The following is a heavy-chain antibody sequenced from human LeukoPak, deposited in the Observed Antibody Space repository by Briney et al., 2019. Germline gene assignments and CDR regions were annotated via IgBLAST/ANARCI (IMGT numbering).Heavy chain of an antibody. CDR1: GYTFTDYF. Sequence: ASVKVSCKASGYTFTDYFMHWVRQAPGQGLEWMGWINPNSGGTDYAQKYQGRVTVTRDTSISTAYMGVSRLRSDDTAVYYCASHLPVNGSGSYYSSDSWGQGTLVTVSS. CDR2: INPNSGGT. V-gene: IGHV1-2*02. CDR3: ASHLPVNGSGSYYSSDS. J-gene: IGHJ5*02. D-gene: IGHD3-10*01.